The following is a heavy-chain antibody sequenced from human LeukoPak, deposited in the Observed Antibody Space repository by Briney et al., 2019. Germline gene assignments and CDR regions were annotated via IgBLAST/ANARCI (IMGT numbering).Heavy chain of an antibody. D-gene: IGHD5-12*01. V-gene: IGHV4-59*08. CDR2: IAYSGST. CDR1: GGSMSKYY. Sequence: SETLSLTCTVSGGSMSKYYWSWVRQTPGKGLEWLGYIAYSGSTNHNPPLKSRVTISVDTSKNRFSLKLSSVTAADTAVYYCARRGRAAGKYGGYEYWYFDYCGQGTLVTVSS. CDR3: ARRGRAAGKYGGYEYWYFDY. J-gene: IGHJ4*02.